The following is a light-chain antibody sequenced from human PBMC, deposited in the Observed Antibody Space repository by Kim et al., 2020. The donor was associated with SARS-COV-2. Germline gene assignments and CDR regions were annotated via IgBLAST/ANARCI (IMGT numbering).Light chain of an antibody. Sequence: GQRVTISCSGSSSNIGSNYVYWYQHLPGTAPKLLIYSNNQRPSGVPDRFSASKSGTSASLAISGLRSEDEADYYCAAWDDSLSGWVFGGGTKVTVL. CDR1: SSNIGSNY. CDR2: SNN. J-gene: IGLJ3*02. V-gene: IGLV1-47*02. CDR3: AAWDDSLSGWV.